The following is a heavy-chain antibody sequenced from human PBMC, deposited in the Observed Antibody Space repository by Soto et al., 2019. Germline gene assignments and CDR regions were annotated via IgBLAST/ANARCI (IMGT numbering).Heavy chain of an antibody. D-gene: IGHD6-19*01. J-gene: IGHJ3*02. V-gene: IGHV3-11*01. Sequence: GGSLRLSCAASGFTFSDYYTSWIRQAPGKGLEWVSYISSSGSTIYYADSVKGRFTVSRDNAKNSLYLQMNSLRAEDTAVYYCARVGGIAVAEAFDIWGQGTMVTVSS. CDR2: ISSSGSTI. CDR1: GFTFSDYY. CDR3: ARVGGIAVAEAFDI.